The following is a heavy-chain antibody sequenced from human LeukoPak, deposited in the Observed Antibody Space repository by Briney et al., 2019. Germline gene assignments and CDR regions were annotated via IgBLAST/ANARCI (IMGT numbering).Heavy chain of an antibody. Sequence: GGSLRLSCAASGFTFSTYAMHWVRQAPGKGLEWVATIWYDGSNKYYADSVKGRFTISRDNSKNTLYLQMNSLRAEDTSVYYCARARGYINDYYFDNWGQGTLVTVSS. V-gene: IGHV3-33*08. J-gene: IGHJ4*02. CDR1: GFTFSTYA. CDR2: IWYDGSNK. CDR3: ARARGYINDYYFDN. D-gene: IGHD5-24*01.